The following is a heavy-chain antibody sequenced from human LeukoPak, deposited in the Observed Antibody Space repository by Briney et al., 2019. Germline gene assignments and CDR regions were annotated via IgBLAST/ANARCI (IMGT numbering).Heavy chain of an antibody. Sequence: GGSLRLSCAASKFTFSTFSMSWVRQAPGKGLEWVSSISGSGGYTYYADSVKGRFTISRDNAKNSLYLQMNSLRAEDTAVYCCAELSITMIGGVWGKGTTVTISS. D-gene: IGHD3-10*02. CDR3: AELSITMIGGV. CDR2: ISGSGGYT. J-gene: IGHJ6*04. CDR1: KFTFSTFS. V-gene: IGHV3-21*01.